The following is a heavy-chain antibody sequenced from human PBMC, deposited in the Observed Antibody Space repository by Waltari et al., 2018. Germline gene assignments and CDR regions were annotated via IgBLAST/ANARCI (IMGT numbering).Heavy chain of an antibody. CDR1: GFTFGDYA. Sequence: EVQLVESGGGLVQPGRSLRLSCTASGFTFGDYAMSWVRQAPGKGLEWVGFIRSKAYGGTTEYAASVKGRFTISRDDSKSIAYLQMNSLKTEDTAVYYCTRVGITMIVVVTDPLDYWGQGTLVTVSS. V-gene: IGHV3-49*04. D-gene: IGHD3-22*01. CDR2: IRSKAYGGTT. CDR3: TRVGITMIVVVTDPLDY. J-gene: IGHJ4*02.